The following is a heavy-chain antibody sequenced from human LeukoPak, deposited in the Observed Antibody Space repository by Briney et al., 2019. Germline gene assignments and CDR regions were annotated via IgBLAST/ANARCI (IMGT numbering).Heavy chain of an antibody. CDR1: GFTFSGHW. D-gene: IGHD6-13*01. CDR2: IKPDGSDK. V-gene: IGHV3-7*01. Sequence: GGSLRLSCAASGFTFSGHWMSWVRQAPGKGLEWVAKIKPDGSDKYYVDSVKGRLTISRDNTKNSLYLQMDSLRADDTAVYYCARDIGQLARDYWGQGTLVTVSS. J-gene: IGHJ4*02. CDR3: ARDIGQLARDY.